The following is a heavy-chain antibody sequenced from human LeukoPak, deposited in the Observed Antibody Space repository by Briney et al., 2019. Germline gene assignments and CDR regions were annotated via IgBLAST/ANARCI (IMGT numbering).Heavy chain of an antibody. Sequence: ASVKVSCKASGGTFSSYAISWVRQAPGQGLEWMGRINPNSGGTNYAQKFQGRVTMTRDTSISTAYMELSRLRSDDTAVYYCAREDCSSTSCYRSFDYWGQGTLVTVSS. CDR3: AREDCSSTSCYRSFDY. D-gene: IGHD2-2*01. J-gene: IGHJ4*02. V-gene: IGHV1-2*06. CDR2: INPNSGGT. CDR1: GGTFSSYA.